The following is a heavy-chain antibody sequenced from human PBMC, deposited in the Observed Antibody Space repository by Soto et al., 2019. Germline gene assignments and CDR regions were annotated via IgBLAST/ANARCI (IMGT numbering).Heavy chain of an antibody. V-gene: IGHV1-2*04. J-gene: IGHJ6*03. CDR2: INPNGGVT. Sequence: QVQLVQPGAEVRKPGASVTVSCRSSGDSFNDYYIHWVRQAPGQGFEWMGWINPNGGVTKYAQKFQGWVSMTRDTSIRTVYMQPSRLRSDDTAVYYCARESGGATATLDYYYFYMDVWGTGTTVTVSS. CDR3: ARESGGATATLDYYYFYMDV. D-gene: IGHD5-12*01. CDR1: GDSFNDYY.